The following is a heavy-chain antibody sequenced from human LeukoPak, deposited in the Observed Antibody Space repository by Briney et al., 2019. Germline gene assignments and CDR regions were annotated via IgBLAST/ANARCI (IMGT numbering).Heavy chain of an antibody. D-gene: IGHD6-13*01. J-gene: IGHJ4*02. CDR1: GFTFSSYA. Sequence: GGSLRLSCAVSGFTFSSYAMSWVRQAPGKGLEWVSAISGSGGSTYYADSVKGRFTISRDNSKNTLYLQMNSLRAEDTAVYYCAKDRKPIAAAGLFDYWGQGTLVTVSS. V-gene: IGHV3-23*01. CDR3: AKDRKPIAAAGLFDY. CDR2: ISGSGGST.